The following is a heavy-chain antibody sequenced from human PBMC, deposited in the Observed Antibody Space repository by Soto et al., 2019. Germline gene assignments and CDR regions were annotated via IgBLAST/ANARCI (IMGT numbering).Heavy chain of an antibody. Sequence: PSETLSLTCTVSGGSINNSYWTWIRQPPGKRLEWIGYIHYTGTTDYNPSLKSRVTISVDTSKNQFSLKLSSVTAADTAVYYCARRWGTYFDFWGQGTLVTVSS. CDR2: IHYTGTT. D-gene: IGHD7-27*01. CDR3: ARRWGTYFDF. J-gene: IGHJ4*02. CDR1: GGSINNSY. V-gene: IGHV4-59*01.